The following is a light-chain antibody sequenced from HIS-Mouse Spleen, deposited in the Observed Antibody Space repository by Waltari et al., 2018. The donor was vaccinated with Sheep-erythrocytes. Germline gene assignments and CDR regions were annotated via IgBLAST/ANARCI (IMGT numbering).Light chain of an antibody. CDR1: ALPKQD. V-gene: IGLV3-25*03. Sequence: SYELTQPPSVSVSPGQTARLTCSGDALPKQDAYWYQQKPGQAPVLVIYKDSERPSGIPERFSGSSSGTTVTLTISGVQAEDEADYYCQSADSSGTYPVFGGGTKLTVL. J-gene: IGLJ2*01. CDR3: QSADSSGTYPV. CDR2: KDS.